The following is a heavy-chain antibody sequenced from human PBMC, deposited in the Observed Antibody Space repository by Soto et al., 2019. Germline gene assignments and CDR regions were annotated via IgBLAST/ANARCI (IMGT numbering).Heavy chain of an antibody. CDR2: ISGSGDST. CDR1: GFTFSSYA. D-gene: IGHD1-26*01. J-gene: IGHJ4*02. CDR3: ARRGSGSYYDY. V-gene: IGHV3-23*01. Sequence: EVQLLESGGGLVQPGGSLRLSCAASGFTFSSYAMSWVRQAPGKGLEWVSVISGSGDSTYYEDSVKGRFPISRDNSKNTLYLQMNSLRAEDTAVYYCARRGSGSYYDYWGQGTLVTVSS.